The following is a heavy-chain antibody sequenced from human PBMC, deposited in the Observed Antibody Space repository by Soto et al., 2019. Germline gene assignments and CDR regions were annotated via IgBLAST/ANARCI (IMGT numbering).Heavy chain of an antibody. CDR3: AAVGYCSGGSCYEDYYYYYGMDV. Sequence: QVQLVQSGAEVKKPGSSVKVSCKASGGTFSSYAISWVRQAPGQGLEWMGGIIPIFGTANYAQKFQGRVTITADESTSTAYMELSSLRSEDTDVYYCAAVGYCSGGSCYEDYYYYYGMDVWGQWTTVTVSS. J-gene: IGHJ6*02. CDR2: IIPIFGTA. CDR1: GGTFSSYA. V-gene: IGHV1-69*01. D-gene: IGHD2-15*01.